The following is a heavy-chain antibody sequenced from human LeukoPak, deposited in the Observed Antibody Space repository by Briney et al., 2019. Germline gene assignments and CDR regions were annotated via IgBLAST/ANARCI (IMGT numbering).Heavy chain of an antibody. Sequence: GGSLRLSCAASGFTFSSYWMHWVRQAPGKGLVWVSRINSDGSSTSYADSVKGRFTISRDNAKNTLSLQMNSLRAEDTAVYYCARSPGYCSGGSCIYFDYGGQGTLVTVSS. V-gene: IGHV3-74*01. CDR2: INSDGSST. J-gene: IGHJ4*02. CDR1: GFTFSSYW. CDR3: ARSPGYCSGGSCIYFDY. D-gene: IGHD2-15*01.